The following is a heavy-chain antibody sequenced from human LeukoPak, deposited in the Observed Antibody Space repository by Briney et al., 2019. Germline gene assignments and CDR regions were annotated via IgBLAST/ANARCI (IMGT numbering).Heavy chain of an antibody. D-gene: IGHD1-26*01. J-gene: IGHJ4*02. Sequence: GSLRLSCAASGFTFSSYSMNWVRQPPGKGLEWIGSIYYSGSTYYNPSLKSRVTISVDTSKNQFSLKLSSVTAADTAVYYCARDSGSYSGLDFDYWGQGTLVTVSS. V-gene: IGHV4-39*07. CDR1: GFTFSSYS. CDR2: IYYSGST. CDR3: ARDSGSYSGLDFDY.